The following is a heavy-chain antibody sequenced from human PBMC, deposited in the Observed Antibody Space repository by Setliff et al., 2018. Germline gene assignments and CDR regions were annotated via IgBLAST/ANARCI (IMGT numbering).Heavy chain of an antibody. Sequence: SETLSLTCTVSGGSVGNSYYYWNWIRQPPGKGLEWIGYVYYSGTANYSPSLRSRLTISVDTSKNQFSLKLRSVTAADTAVYYCARGGTFRYFDFWGQGAPVTVSS. D-gene: IGHD5-12*01. CDR1: GGSVGNSYYY. CDR3: ARGGTFRYFDF. J-gene: IGHJ4*02. CDR2: VYYSGTA. V-gene: IGHV4-61*01.